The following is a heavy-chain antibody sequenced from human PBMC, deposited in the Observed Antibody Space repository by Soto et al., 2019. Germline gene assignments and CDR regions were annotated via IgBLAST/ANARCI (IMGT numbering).Heavy chain of an antibody. V-gene: IGHV3-7*04. CDR1: GFTFTSYW. D-gene: IGHD3-9*01. CDR2: INQDGSEK. CDR3: VTDYDDKSWGAD. J-gene: IGHJ4*02. Sequence: EVQLVESGGGLVQPGGSLRLSCAASGFTFTSYWMDWVRQAPGKRLEWVAIINQDGSEKHYVDSVKGRFTISRDTAKTSLDLEMDSLRAEDTAVYYCVTDYDDKSWGADWGQGNLVTVSS.